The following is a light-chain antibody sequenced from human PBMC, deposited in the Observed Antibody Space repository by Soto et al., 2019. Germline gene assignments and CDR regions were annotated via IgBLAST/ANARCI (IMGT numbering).Light chain of an antibody. V-gene: IGKV3-20*01. CDR1: QSVSSNY. Sequence: IVLTQSPGTLSLSPGERATLSCRASQSVSSNYLAWYQQRPGQAPRVLIYGTSTRATGIPDRFSGSGSGTDFTLTISRREPEDFAVYYCQQSGSTFGQGTRLEMK. CDR2: GTS. CDR3: QQSGST. J-gene: IGKJ5*01.